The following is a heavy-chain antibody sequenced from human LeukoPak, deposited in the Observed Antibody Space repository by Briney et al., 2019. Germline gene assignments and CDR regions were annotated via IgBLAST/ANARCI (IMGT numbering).Heavy chain of an antibody. CDR1: GGSISSYY. CDR3: ARSRLRYFDWLLPYDY. CDR2: IYTSGST. Sequence: SETLSLTCTVSGGSISSYYWNWIRQPAGKGLEWIGRIYTSGSTNYNPSLKSRVTISVDTSKNQFSLKLSSVTAADTAVYYCARSRLRYFDWLLPYDYWGQGTLVTVSS. V-gene: IGHV4-4*07. D-gene: IGHD3-9*01. J-gene: IGHJ4*02.